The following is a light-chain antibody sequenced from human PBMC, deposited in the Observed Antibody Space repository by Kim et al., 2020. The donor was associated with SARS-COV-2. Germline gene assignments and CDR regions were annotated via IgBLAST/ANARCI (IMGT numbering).Light chain of an antibody. CDR3: QAWDSSTGVV. Sequence: VAPGQTASITCSGDKLGDKYACWYQQKPGQSPVLVIYQDSKRPSGIPERFSGSNSGNTATLTISGTQAMDEADYYCQAWDSSTGVVFGGGTQLTVL. CDR2: QDS. CDR1: KLGDKY. V-gene: IGLV3-1*01. J-gene: IGLJ2*01.